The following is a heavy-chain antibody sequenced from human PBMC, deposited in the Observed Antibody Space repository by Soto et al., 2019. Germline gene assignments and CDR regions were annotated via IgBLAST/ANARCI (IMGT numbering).Heavy chain of an antibody. Sequence: SVKVSCKASGYAFSFGFSWVRQAPGQGLEWMGWISASDGSTNSAQKFRGRISLTTDTSTNTAYLDLLSLTSDDTAVYFCATYYFGSGSYYRFDNWGQGTLVTVSS. D-gene: IGHD3-10*01. J-gene: IGHJ4*02. CDR3: ATYYFGSGSYYRFDN. V-gene: IGHV1-18*01. CDR2: ISASDGST. CDR1: GYAFSFG.